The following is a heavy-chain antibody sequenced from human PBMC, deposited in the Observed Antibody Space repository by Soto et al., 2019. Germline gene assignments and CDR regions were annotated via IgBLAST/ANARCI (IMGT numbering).Heavy chain of an antibody. CDR2: ISYDGSNK. J-gene: IGHJ6*02. CDR3: AKDQSLMDV. CDR1: GFTFSSYG. Sequence: VQLVESGGGVVQPGRSLRLSCAASGFTFSSYGMHWVRQAPGKGLEWVAVISYDGSNKYYADSVKGRFTISRDNSKNTLYLQMNSLRAEDTAVYYCAKDQSLMDVWGQGTTVTVSS. V-gene: IGHV3-30*18.